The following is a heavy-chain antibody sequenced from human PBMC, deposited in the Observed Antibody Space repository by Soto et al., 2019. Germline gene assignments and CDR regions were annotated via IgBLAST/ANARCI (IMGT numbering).Heavy chain of an antibody. CDR3: ARDNIDYPNYGGFDY. J-gene: IGHJ4*02. CDR1: GVSVNSPHYY. CDR2: IFYSGNT. V-gene: IGHV4-30-4*01. Sequence: PSETLSLTCSVSGVSVNSPHYYWTWLRQTPEKGLEWIGYIFYSGNTYSIPSLNSRAAISLDTSKNQFSLKLTSVTASDTAVYFCARDNIDYPNYGGFDYWGQGILVTVSS. D-gene: IGHD4-17*01.